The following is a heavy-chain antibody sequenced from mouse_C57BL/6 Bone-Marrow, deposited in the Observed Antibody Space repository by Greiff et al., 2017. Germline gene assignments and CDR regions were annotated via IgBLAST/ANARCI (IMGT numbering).Heavy chain of an antibody. D-gene: IGHD1-1*01. V-gene: IGHV5-17*01. CDR2: ISSGSSTI. J-gene: IGHJ4*01. CDR1: GFTFSDYG. CDR3: ARNLLLLSYVPFCYAMDY. Sequence: DVKLVESGGGLVKPGGSLKLSFAASGFTFSDYGMHWVRPAPEKGLEWVAYISSGSSTIYYADTVKGRFTISRDNAKNTLFLQMTSLRSEDTAMYYCARNLLLLSYVPFCYAMDYWGQGTSVTVSS.